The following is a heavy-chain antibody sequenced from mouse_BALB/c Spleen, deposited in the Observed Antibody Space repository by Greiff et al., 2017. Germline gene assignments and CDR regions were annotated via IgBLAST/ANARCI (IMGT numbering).Heavy chain of an antibody. Sequence: VQLQESGPDLVAPSQSLSITCTVSGFSLTGYGVNWVRQPPGKGLEWLGMIWGDGSTDYNSALKSRLSISKDNSKSQVFLKMNSLQTDDTARYYCAREGDRYYFDYWGQGTTLTVSS. D-gene: IGHD2-14*01. CDR1: GFSLTGYG. J-gene: IGHJ2*01. CDR3: AREGDRYYFDY. V-gene: IGHV2-6-7*01. CDR2: IWGDGST.